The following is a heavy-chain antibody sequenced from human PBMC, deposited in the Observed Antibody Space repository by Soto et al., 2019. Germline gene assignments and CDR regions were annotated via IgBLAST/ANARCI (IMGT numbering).Heavy chain of an antibody. CDR2: VSATAGTT. D-gene: IGHD3-16*01. V-gene: IGHV3-23*01. Sequence: SLRLSCAGSGVTFGNYAKSCVRQAPGKGLEWVSLVSATAGTTYYTDSVKGRFTISRDNSRNTVYLQMNSLRADDTAVYDCVKDRLAGGFDYWGQGTLVTGSS. CDR1: GVTFGNYA. J-gene: IGHJ4*02. CDR3: VKDRLAGGFDY.